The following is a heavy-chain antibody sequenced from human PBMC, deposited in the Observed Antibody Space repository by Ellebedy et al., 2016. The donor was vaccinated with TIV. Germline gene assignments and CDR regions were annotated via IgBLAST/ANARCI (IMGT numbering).Heavy chain of an antibody. J-gene: IGHJ4*02. CDR3: ARDFEGGYCSAGSCYDY. CDR2: INPSSGSA. CDR1: GYTFINYY. D-gene: IGHD2-15*01. V-gene: IGHV1-46*01. Sequence: AASVKVSCKASGYTFINYYIHWVRQAPGHGLEWMGIINPSSGSANYEQNFQGTVTMTRDTSTRTVYMELSSLRSEDTAVYYCARDFEGGYCSAGSCYDYWGQGTLVTVSS.